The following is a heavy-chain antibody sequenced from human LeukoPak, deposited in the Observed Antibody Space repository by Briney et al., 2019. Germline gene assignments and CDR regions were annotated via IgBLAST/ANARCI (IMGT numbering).Heavy chain of an antibody. D-gene: IGHD6-13*01. V-gene: IGHV4-59*08. Sequence: SETLSLTCTVSGGSISSYYWSWIRQPPGKGLEWIGYIYYSGSTNYNPSLKSRVTIPVDTSKNQFSLKLSSVTAADTAVYYCARQRGALEAAGVDYWGQGTLVTVSS. J-gene: IGHJ4*02. CDR3: ARQRGALEAAGVDY. CDR1: GGSISSYY. CDR2: IYYSGST.